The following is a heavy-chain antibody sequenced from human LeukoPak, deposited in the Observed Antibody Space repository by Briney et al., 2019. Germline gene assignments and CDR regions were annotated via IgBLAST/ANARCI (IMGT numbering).Heavy chain of an antibody. CDR3: ARDRSEMATTRTFDY. V-gene: IGHV1-69*05. CDR2: IISIFGTA. CDR1: GGTFSSYA. J-gene: IGHJ4*02. D-gene: IGHD5-24*01. Sequence: SVKASCKASGGTFSSYAISWVRQAPGQGLEWMGGIISIFGTANYAQKFQGRVTITTDESTSTAYMELSSLRSEDTAVYYCARDRSEMATTRTFDYWGQGTLVTVSS.